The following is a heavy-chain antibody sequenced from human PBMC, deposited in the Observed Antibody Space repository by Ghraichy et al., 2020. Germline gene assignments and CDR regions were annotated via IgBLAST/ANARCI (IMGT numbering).Heavy chain of an antibody. D-gene: IGHD4-17*01. CDR1: GFTFSGSA. CDR2: IRSKANSYAT. Sequence: GESLNISCAASGFTFSGSAMHWVRQASGKGLEWVGRIRSKANSYATTYAASVKGRFTISRDDSKNTAYLQMNSLKTEDTAVYYCTRHSDYGDYVGAFDIWGQGTMVTVSS. V-gene: IGHV3-73*01. J-gene: IGHJ3*02. CDR3: TRHSDYGDYVGAFDI.